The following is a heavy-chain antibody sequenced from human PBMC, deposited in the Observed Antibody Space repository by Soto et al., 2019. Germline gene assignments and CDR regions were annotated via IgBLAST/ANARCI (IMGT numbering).Heavy chain of an antibody. D-gene: IGHD2-15*01. Sequence: ESMRVPSNGLGYRFVGFWSPRMRQQTGKGLEWMGRIDPSDFQTYYSPSFRGHVTISATKSITTVFLQWSSLRASDTAMYYCASPPCGSRSLFPHAFDIWGQGILLTVSS. V-gene: IGHV5-10-1*01. CDR1: GYRFVGFW. CDR2: IDPSDFQT. J-gene: IGHJ3*02. CDR3: ASPPCGSRSLFPHAFDI.